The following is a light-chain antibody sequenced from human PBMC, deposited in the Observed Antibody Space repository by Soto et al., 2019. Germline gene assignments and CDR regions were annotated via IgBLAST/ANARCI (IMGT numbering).Light chain of an antibody. V-gene: IGLV1-40*01. J-gene: IGLJ2*01. CDR1: NSNIGSGFE. Sequence: QSVLTQPPSVSGAPGQRVTVSCTGSNSNIGSGFEVHWYQQFPGRAPKLLIFNNSNRPSGVPDRFSGSKSGTSASLAITGLQAEDEADYYCQSYDSRLSISLFGGGTKLTVL. CDR3: QSYDSRLSISL. CDR2: NNS.